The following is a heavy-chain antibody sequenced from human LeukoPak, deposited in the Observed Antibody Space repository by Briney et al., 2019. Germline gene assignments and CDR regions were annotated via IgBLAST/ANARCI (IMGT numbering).Heavy chain of an antibody. Sequence: GGSLRLSCAASGFTFSSYWMSWVRQAPGKGLEWVANIKQDGSEKYYVDSVKGRFTISRDNAKNSLYLQMNSLRAEDTAVYYCARLGRGWAIYYYYYGMDVWGQGTTVTVSS. CDR2: IKQDGSEK. CDR1: GFTFSSYW. J-gene: IGHJ6*02. V-gene: IGHV3-7*01. CDR3: ARLGRGWAIYYYYYGMDV. D-gene: IGHD3-10*01.